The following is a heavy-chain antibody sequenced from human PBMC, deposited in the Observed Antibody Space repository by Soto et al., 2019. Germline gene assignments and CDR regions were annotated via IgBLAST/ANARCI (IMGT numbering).Heavy chain of an antibody. J-gene: IGHJ4*02. CDR2: IYYSGST. V-gene: IGHV4-30-4*01. Sequence: SETLSLTCTVSGGSISSGDYYWSWIRQPPGKGLEWIGYIYYSGSTYYNPSLKSRVTISVDTSKNQFSLKLSSVTAADTAVYYCARGRGYSGYDWFDYWGQGTLVTVYS. CDR3: ARGRGYSGYDWFDY. D-gene: IGHD5-12*01. CDR1: GGSISSGDYY.